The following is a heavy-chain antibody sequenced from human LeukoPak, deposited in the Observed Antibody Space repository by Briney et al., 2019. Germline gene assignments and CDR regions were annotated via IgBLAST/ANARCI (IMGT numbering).Heavy chain of an antibody. CDR3: ARVPNRYSKWGDYYYYYMDV. V-gene: IGHV1-18*01. D-gene: IGHD4-11*01. CDR2: ISAYNGNT. Sequence: GASVKVSCKASGYTFTSYGISWVRQAPGQGLEWMGWISAYNGNTNYAQKLQGRVTMTTDTSTSTAYMELRSLRSDDTAVYYCARVPNRYSKWGDYYYYYMDVWGKGTTVTVSS. J-gene: IGHJ6*03. CDR1: GYTFTSYG.